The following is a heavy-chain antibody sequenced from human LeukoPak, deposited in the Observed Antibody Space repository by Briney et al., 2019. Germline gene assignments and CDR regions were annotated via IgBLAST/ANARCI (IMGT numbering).Heavy chain of an antibody. J-gene: IGHJ4*02. CDR1: GFTFRTYT. CDR3: ARETTTKTEFDY. CDR2: VIGDSSYK. V-gene: IGHV3-21*01. D-gene: IGHD1-14*01. Sequence: GGSLRLSCAASGFTFRTYTMHWVRQAPGTGLEWVSCVIGDSSYKFYADSVKGRFTVSRDNAKNSLYLQMNSLRAEDTAVYYCARETTTKTEFDYWGQGTRVTVSS.